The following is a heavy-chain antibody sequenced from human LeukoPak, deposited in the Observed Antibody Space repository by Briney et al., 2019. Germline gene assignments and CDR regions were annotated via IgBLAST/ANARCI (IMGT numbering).Heavy chain of an antibody. J-gene: IGHJ4*02. CDR3: ARAVGDSGHGRCFDY. Sequence: SETLSLTCTVSGGSISSYYWSWIRQPPGKGLEWIGYIYYSGSTNYNPSLKSRVTISVDTSKNQFSLKLSSVTAADTAVYYCARAVGDSGHGRCFDYWGQGTLVTVFS. CDR1: GGSISSYY. V-gene: IGHV4-59*08. CDR2: IYYSGST. D-gene: IGHD5-12*01.